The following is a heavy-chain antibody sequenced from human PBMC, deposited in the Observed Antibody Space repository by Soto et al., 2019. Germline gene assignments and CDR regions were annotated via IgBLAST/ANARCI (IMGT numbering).Heavy chain of an antibody. D-gene: IGHD6-19*01. CDR2: ISYDGSNK. CDR3: ASAWGVAGSLDY. J-gene: IGHJ4*02. V-gene: IGHV3-30-3*01. CDR1: GFTFSSYA. Sequence: PGGSLRLSCAASGFTFSSYAMHWVRQAPGKGLEWVAVISYDGSNKYYADSVKGRFTISRDNSKNTLYLQMNSLRAEDTAVYYCASAWGVAGSLDYWGQGTLVTAPQ.